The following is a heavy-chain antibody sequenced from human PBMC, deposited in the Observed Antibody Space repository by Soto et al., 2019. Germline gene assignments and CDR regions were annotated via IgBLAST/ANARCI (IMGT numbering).Heavy chain of an antibody. J-gene: IGHJ6*02. CDR3: ARDLLYWGAYYYYYGMDV. CDR2: INSDGSST. Sequence: GGSLRLSCAASGFTFSSYWIHWVRQAPGKGLVWVSRINSDGSSTSYADSVKGRFTISRDNAKNTLYLQMNSLRAEDTAVYYCARDLLYWGAYYYYYGMDVWGQGTTVTVSS. V-gene: IGHV3-74*01. CDR1: GFTFSSYW. D-gene: IGHD7-27*01.